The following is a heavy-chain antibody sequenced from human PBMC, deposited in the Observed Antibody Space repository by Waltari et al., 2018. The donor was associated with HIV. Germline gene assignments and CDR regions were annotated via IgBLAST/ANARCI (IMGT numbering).Heavy chain of an antibody. CDR2: IGLNGIT. CDR3: ARGRMTAVTSPVYCDY. J-gene: IGHJ4*02. Sequence: QVQLQQWGAGLLKPSETLSLTCAVYGGSFSGYFWAWIRQPPGKGLEWIGEIGLNGITNYNPSLKSRVSISVDTSKNQFSLKLTSVTVADTAVYYCARGRMTAVTSPVYCDYWGQGTLATVSA. D-gene: IGHD4-17*01. CDR1: GGSFSGYF. V-gene: IGHV4-34*01.